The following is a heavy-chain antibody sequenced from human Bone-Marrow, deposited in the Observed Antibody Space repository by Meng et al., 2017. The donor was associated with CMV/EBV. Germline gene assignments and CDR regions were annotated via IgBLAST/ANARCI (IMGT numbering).Heavy chain of an antibody. CDR3: AKDGVTVVPAANEYYFDY. CDR2: ISSNGGST. CDR1: GFTFSSYA. D-gene: IGHD2-2*01. Sequence: GESLKISCAASGFTFSSYAMHWVRQAPGKGLEYVSAISSNGGSTYYADSVKGRFTISRDNSKNTLYLQMGSLRAEDMAVYYCAKDGVTVVPAANEYYFDYWGQGTLVTVSS. J-gene: IGHJ4*02. V-gene: IGHV3-64*02.